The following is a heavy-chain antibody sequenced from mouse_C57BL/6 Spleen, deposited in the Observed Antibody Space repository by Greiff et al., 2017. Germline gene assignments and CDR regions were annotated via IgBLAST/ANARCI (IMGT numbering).Heavy chain of an antibody. V-gene: IGHV1-39*01. CDR3: ARGADYDDAMDY. Sequence: VHVKQSGPELVKPGASVKISCKASGYSFTDYNMNWVKQSNGKSLEWIGVINPNYGTTSYNQKFKGKATLTVDQSSSTAYMQLNSLTSEDSAVYYCARGADYDDAMDYWGQGTSVTVSS. J-gene: IGHJ4*01. D-gene: IGHD2-4*01. CDR2: INPNYGTT. CDR1: GYSFTDYN.